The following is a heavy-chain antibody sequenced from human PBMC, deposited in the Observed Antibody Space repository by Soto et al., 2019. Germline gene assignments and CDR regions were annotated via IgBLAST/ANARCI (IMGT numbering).Heavy chain of an antibody. V-gene: IGHV1-69*13. D-gene: IGHD3-22*01. CDR3: ARQFDYDTSGYYYAY. Sequence: GASVKVSCKASGGSFNKYAIDWVRQAPGQGLEWMGGIIPLFGTANYARKFQARVTITADEAASTAYMELRSLRYEDTAVYYCARQFDYDTSGYYYAYWGQGTLVTVSS. CDR2: IIPLFGTA. CDR1: GGSFNKYA. J-gene: IGHJ4*02.